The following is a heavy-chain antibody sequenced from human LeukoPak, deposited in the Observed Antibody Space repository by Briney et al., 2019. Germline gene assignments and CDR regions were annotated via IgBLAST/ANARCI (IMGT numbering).Heavy chain of an antibody. V-gene: IGHV4-4*07. CDR3: ARRLRQNLFDP. CDR2: IYSSGST. Sequence: SETLSLTCTVSGGSISSYYWSWIRQPAGKGLEWIGRIYSSGSTNYNPSLKSRVTMSVDTSKNQFSLKLTSVTAADTAVYYCARRLRQNLFDPWGQGTLVTVSS. J-gene: IGHJ5*02. CDR1: GGSISSYY. D-gene: IGHD5/OR15-5a*01.